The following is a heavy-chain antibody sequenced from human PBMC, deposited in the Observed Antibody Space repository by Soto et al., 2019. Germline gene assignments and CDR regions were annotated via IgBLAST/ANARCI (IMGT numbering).Heavy chain of an antibody. CDR1: GYMFCIYH. Sequence: GESLKSSCEASGYMFCIYHISWVRQMPGKGLEWVGKIDPSDSRTMYRPSSRARITISVDKSISTAYLQWSSLKASDTATYYCARQHPLDSNGWHTWGQGTQVTVSS. D-gene: IGHD6-19*01. V-gene: IGHV5-51*01. CDR3: ARQHPLDSNGWHT. J-gene: IGHJ4*02. CDR2: IDPSDSRT.